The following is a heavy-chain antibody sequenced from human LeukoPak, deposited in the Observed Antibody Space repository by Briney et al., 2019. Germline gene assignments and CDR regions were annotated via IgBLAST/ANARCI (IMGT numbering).Heavy chain of an antibody. D-gene: IGHD2-2*01. CDR2: IYYSGST. J-gene: IGHJ4*02. CDR1: GGSISSGGYS. CDR3: AREGQGYCSSTSCRPFDY. V-gene: IGHV4-30-4*07. Sequence: SETLSLTCAVSGGSISSGGYSWSWIRQPPGKGLEWIRYIYYSGSTYYNPSLKSRVTISVDTSKSQFSLKLSSVTAADTAVYYCAREGQGYCSSTSCRPFDYWGQGTLVTVSS.